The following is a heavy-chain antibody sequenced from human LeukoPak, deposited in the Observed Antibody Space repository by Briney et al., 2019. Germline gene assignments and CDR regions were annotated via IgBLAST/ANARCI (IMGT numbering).Heavy chain of an antibody. Sequence: GGSLRLSCAASGFTFDDYAMHWVRQAPGKGLEWVSLISGDGGSTYYADSVKGRFTISRDNSKNSLYLQMNSLRTEDTALYYCAKDFLSSYYYDSSGYYGWGQGTLATVSS. D-gene: IGHD3-22*01. CDR1: GFTFDDYA. V-gene: IGHV3-43*02. CDR3: AKDFLSSYYYDSSGYYG. J-gene: IGHJ4*02. CDR2: ISGDGGST.